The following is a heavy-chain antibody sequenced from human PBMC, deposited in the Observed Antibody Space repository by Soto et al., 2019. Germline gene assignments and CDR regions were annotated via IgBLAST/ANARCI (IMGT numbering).Heavy chain of an antibody. CDR3: VKYHESSSSLLASHNWFDP. CDR2: ISGSGGST. J-gene: IGHJ5*02. D-gene: IGHD6-13*01. V-gene: IGHV3-23*01. Sequence: EVQLLESGGGLVQPGGSLRLSCAASGFTFSSYAMSWVRQAPGKRLEWVSAISGSGGSTYYADSVKGRFNISRDNSKNSPYLQMNRVIAEYTDVYYCVKYHESSSSLLASHNWFDPWGEGSLGTVSS. CDR1: GFTFSSYA.